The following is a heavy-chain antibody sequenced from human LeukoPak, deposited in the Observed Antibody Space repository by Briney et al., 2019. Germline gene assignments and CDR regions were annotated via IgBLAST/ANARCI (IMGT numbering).Heavy chain of an antibody. Sequence: GGSLRLSCAASAFTFTNYNMIWVRQAPGNGLEWVSSISSSSTYIYYADSVKGRFTISRDDAKHSLFLQMNSLRAEDTAVYYCGTADLTGYYGGDYWGQGTLVTVSS. J-gene: IGHJ4*02. CDR1: AFTFTNYN. D-gene: IGHD3-9*01. CDR3: GTADLTGYYGGDY. CDR2: ISSSSTYI. V-gene: IGHV3-21*01.